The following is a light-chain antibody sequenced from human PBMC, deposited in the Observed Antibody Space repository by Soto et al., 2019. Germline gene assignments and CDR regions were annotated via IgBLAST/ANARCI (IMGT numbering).Light chain of an antibody. CDR2: GAS. CDR3: QQYGTSEII. J-gene: IGKJ5*01. Sequence: EIVMTQSPATLSVSPGERATLSCRASQSVSSNLAWYQQKPGQAPRLLIYGASTRATGIPDRFSGSGSGKDFTLTISRLEPEDFAVFFCQQYGTSEIIFGQGTRLEIK. CDR1: QSVSSN. V-gene: IGKV3-15*01.